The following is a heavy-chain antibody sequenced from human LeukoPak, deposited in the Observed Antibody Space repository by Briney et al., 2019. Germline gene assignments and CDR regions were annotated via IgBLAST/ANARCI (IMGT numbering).Heavy chain of an antibody. CDR2: ISGSGRTT. V-gene: IGHV3-23*01. CDR1: GFTFNNYA. CDR3: TKDRIGARPNDAFDI. D-gene: IGHD6-6*01. Sequence: GVLRLSCEVSGFTFNNYAMTWVRQPPGKGLEWVSVISGSGRTTDYAESVKGRFTVSRDNSKNTLHLQMNSLRVEDTAVFYCTKDRIGARPNDAFDIWGQGTMVTVSS. J-gene: IGHJ3*02.